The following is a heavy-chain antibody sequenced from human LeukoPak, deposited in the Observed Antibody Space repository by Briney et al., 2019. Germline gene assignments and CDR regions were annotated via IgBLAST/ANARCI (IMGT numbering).Heavy chain of an antibody. D-gene: IGHD3-10*01. CDR2: ISSSSSYI. CDR1: GFTFSSYS. CDR3: AKDLVIEGYGSGDY. J-gene: IGHJ4*02. Sequence: GGSLRLSCAASGFTFSSYSMNWVRQAPGKGLEWVSSISSSSSYIYYADSVKGRFTISRDNAKNSLYLQMNSLRAEDTAVYYCAKDLVIEGYGSGDYWGQGTLVTVSS. V-gene: IGHV3-21*01.